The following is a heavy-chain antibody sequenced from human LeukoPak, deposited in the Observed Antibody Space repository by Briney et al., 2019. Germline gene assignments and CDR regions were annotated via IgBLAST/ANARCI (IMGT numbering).Heavy chain of an antibody. Sequence: GGSLRLSCAASGFTFDDYDMTWVRQAPGKGLEWVSGINWNGARTGYADSVKGRFTISRDNSKNTLYLQMNSLRAEDTAVYYCARDGAYCSSTSCYTGDYFDYWGQGTLVTVSS. CDR2: INWNGART. V-gene: IGHV3-20*04. CDR3: ARDGAYCSSTSCYTGDYFDY. J-gene: IGHJ4*02. CDR1: GFTFDDYD. D-gene: IGHD2-2*02.